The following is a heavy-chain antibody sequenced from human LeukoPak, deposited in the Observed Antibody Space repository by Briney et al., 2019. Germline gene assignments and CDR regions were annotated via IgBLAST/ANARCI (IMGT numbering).Heavy chain of an antibody. J-gene: IGHJ3*02. Sequence: SXXVSCKASGGTFISYTISWVRQAPGKGREWRGRIIPILGIANYAQKFQGRVTITADKTTSTAYMELSSLRSEDTAVYYCARSLGSDDAFDIWGQGTMVTVSS. V-gene: IGHV1-69*02. CDR1: GGTFISYT. CDR3: ARSLGSDDAFDI. D-gene: IGHD7-27*01. CDR2: IIPILGIA.